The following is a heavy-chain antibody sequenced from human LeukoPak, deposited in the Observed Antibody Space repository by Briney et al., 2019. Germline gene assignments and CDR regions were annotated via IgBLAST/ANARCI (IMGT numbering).Heavy chain of an antibody. V-gene: IGHV3-23*01. J-gene: IGHJ4*02. CDR3: AKRDCSGGSCYSPLDY. D-gene: IGHD2-15*01. CDR1: GFTFSSYA. Sequence: GGSLRLSCAASGFTFSSYAMSWDRQAPGMGLEWVSVISGGGGTTFYADSVKGRFTISRDNSKNTVYLQMNSLRAEDTAVYYCAKRDCSGGSCYSPLDYWGQGTLVTVSS. CDR2: ISGGGGTT.